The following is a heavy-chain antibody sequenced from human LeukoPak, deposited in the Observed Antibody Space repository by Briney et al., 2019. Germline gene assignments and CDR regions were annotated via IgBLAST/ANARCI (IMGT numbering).Heavy chain of an antibody. CDR1: GFTFSSYG. J-gene: IGHJ4*02. CDR3: AKDIWAVVIGTGFDY. D-gene: IGHD4-23*01. Sequence: PGGSLRLSCAASGFTFSSYGMHWVRQAPGKGLEWVAFIRYDGSNKYYADSVKGRFTISRDNSKNSLYLQMNSLRAEDMALYYCAKDIWAVVIGTGFDYWGQGTLVTVSS. V-gene: IGHV3-30*02. CDR2: IRYDGSNK.